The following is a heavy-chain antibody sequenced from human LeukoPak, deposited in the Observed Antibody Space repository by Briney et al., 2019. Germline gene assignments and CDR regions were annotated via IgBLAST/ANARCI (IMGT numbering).Heavy chain of an antibody. D-gene: IGHD3-10*01. CDR1: GGSISSGGYY. Sequence: SETLSLTCIVSGGSISSGGYYWSWIRQPPGKGLECIGYINPSGSTSYNPSLKSRVTISVDRSKNQFSLKLTSVTAADTAVYYCARQDYYGSGSYVYWGQGTLVTVSS. CDR3: ARQDYYGSGSYVY. J-gene: IGHJ4*02. V-gene: IGHV4-30-2*01. CDR2: INPSGST.